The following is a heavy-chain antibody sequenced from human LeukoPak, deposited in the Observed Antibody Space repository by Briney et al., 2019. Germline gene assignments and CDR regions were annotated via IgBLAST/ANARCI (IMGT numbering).Heavy chain of an antibody. D-gene: IGHD3-3*01. V-gene: IGHV4-39*01. CDR1: GGSISSSSYY. CDR3: ARPSDFWSGYYQGAFDI. J-gene: IGHJ3*02. CDR2: IYYSGST. Sequence: PSETLSLTCTVSGGSISSSSYYWGWIRQPPGKGLEWIGSIYYSGSTYYNPSLKSRVTISVDTSKNQFSLKLSSVTAADTAVYYCARPSDFWSGYYQGAFDIWGQGTMVTVSS.